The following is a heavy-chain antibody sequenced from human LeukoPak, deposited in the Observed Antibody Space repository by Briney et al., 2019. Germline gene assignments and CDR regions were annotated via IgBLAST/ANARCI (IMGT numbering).Heavy chain of an antibody. CDR2: IWYDASNK. CDR3: ATDISTHYFGS. V-gene: IGHV3-30*02. D-gene: IGHD3-9*01. J-gene: IGHJ4*02. CDR1: GISFRSYG. Sequence: EGSLRLSCAASGISFRSYGMHWVRQAPGKGLEWVTFIWYDASNKYYAESVKGRFTISRDNSRNTVFLQMNSLRAEDTAIYYCATDISTHYFGSWGQGTLVTVSS.